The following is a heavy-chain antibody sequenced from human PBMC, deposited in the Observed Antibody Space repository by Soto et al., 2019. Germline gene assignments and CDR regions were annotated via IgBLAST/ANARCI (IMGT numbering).Heavy chain of an antibody. Sequence: PGGSLRLSCAASGFTFSSYSMSWVRQAPGKGLEWVSGFRTGGDDATTYYADSVKGRFIISRDNAQNSLFLQMNTLRPEDSAIYYCARVAYWGPGTQVTVSS. CDR1: GFTFSSYS. J-gene: IGHJ4*02. V-gene: IGHV3-23*01. CDR3: ARVAY. CDR2: FRTGGDDATT.